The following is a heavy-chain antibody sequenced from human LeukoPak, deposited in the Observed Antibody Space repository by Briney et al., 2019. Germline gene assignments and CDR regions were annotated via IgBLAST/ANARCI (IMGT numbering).Heavy chain of an antibody. V-gene: IGHV3-15*01. Sequence: GGSLRLSCAASGFTFSSAWMSWVRQAPGKGLEWVGRIKSKTDGGTTDYAAPVKGRITISRDDSKNTLYLQMNSLKTEDTAVYYCTTDRWELLYDYWGQGTLVTVSS. D-gene: IGHD1-26*01. CDR3: TTDRWELLYDY. J-gene: IGHJ4*02. CDR2: IKSKTDGGTT. CDR1: GFTFSSAW.